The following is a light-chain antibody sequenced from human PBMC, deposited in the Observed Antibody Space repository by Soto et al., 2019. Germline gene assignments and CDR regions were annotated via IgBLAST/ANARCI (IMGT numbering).Light chain of an antibody. CDR2: DVN. J-gene: IGLJ1*01. Sequence: QSALTQPASVSGSPGQSITISCTGTTSDIGGHKYVSWYRQHPGKAPQLLIYDVNNRPSGVSHRFSGSKSGNTASLTISGLQSEDEADYFCTSYTGSNTLEVFGPGTKLTVL. CDR1: TSDIGGHKY. CDR3: TSYTGSNTLEV. V-gene: IGLV2-14*03.